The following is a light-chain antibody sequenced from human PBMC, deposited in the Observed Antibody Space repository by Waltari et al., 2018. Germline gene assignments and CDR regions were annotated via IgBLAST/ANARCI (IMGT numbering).Light chain of an antibody. V-gene: IGLV4-69*01. CDR2: VNSDGSH. CDR1: SGYSSTV. CDR3: QTGGHGTWV. Sequence: LVLTQSPSASASLRASVKPTCTLSSGYSSTVIAWLQQQPGKGPRYLMKVNSDGSHRKGDDIPDRFSASKSGTECYLTISSLQSEDEADYYCQTGGHGTWVFGGGTKLTVL. J-gene: IGLJ3*02.